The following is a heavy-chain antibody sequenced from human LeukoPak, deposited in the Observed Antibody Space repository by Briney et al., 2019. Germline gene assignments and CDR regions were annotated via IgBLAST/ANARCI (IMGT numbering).Heavy chain of an antibody. CDR1: GGSIGSSSHY. D-gene: IGHD3-3*01. CDR2: IYYSGST. CDR3: ARHPGRDFWSGFPYYFDY. J-gene: IGHJ4*02. Sequence: SETLSLTCTVSGGSIGSSSHYWGWIRQPPGKGLEWIGSIYYSGSTYYNPSLKSRVTISVDTSKNQFSLKLSSVTAADTAVYYCARHPGRDFWSGFPYYFDYWGQGTLVTVSS. V-gene: IGHV4-39*01.